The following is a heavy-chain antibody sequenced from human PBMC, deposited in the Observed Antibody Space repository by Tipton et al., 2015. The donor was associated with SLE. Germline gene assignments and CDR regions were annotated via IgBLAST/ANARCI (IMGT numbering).Heavy chain of an antibody. CDR1: GFTFRSYW. Sequence: SLRLSCAASGFTFRSYWMHWVRQAPGKRLVWVSRINSDGSSTSYADSVKGRFTISRDNSKNTLYLQMNSLRAEDTAVFYCAREEYQLLGGTIDYWGQGTLVTVSS. CDR3: AREEYQLLGGTIDY. V-gene: IGHV3-74*01. CDR2: INSDGSST. J-gene: IGHJ4*02. D-gene: IGHD2-2*01.